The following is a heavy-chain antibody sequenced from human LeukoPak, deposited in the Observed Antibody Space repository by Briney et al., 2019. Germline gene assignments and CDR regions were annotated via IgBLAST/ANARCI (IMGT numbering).Heavy chain of an antibody. Sequence: GESLQISCKGSGYIFTNYWIGWVRQLPGKGLEWMGIIYPADSDTRYSPSFQGQVTISADKSISTACLQWSSLKASDTAMYYCARPYYYGSYYGMDVWGQGTTVTVSS. CDR1: GYIFTNYW. CDR2: IYPADSDT. J-gene: IGHJ6*02. V-gene: IGHV5-51*01. CDR3: ARPYYYGSYYGMDV. D-gene: IGHD3-10*01.